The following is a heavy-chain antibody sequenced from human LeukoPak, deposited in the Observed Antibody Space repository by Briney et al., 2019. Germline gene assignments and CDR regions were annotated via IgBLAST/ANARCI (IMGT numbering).Heavy chain of an antibody. CDR1: GFTFSSYS. CDR3: AREAIVVVPAAMRRYYYYGMDV. J-gene: IGHJ6*02. V-gene: IGHV3-33*08. D-gene: IGHD2-2*01. Sequence: PGGSLRLSCAASGFTFSSYSMNWVRQAPGKGLEWVAVIWYDGSNKYYADSVKGRFTISRDNSKNTLYLQMNSLRAEDTAVYYCAREAIVVVPAAMRRYYYYGMDVWGQGTTVTVSS. CDR2: IWYDGSNK.